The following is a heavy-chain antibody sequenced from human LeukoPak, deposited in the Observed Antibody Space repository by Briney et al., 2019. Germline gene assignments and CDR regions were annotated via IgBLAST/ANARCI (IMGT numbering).Heavy chain of an antibody. Sequence: GRSLRLSRAASGFTFSSYAMHCVRQAPGKGLEYVSAMSSNGGTTDYANSVKGRFTISRDNSKNTLYLQMGSLRAEDMAVYYCARVGDVGPFDYWGQGTLVTVSS. CDR1: GFTFSSYA. CDR2: MSSNGGTT. V-gene: IGHV3-64*01. D-gene: IGHD1-26*01. CDR3: ARVGDVGPFDY. J-gene: IGHJ4*02.